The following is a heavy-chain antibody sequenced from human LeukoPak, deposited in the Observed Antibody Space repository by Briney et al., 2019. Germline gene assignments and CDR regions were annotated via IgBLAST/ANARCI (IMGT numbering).Heavy chain of an antibody. CDR1: GYTFTSYY. D-gene: IGHD3-9*01. CDR2: INPSGGST. CDR3: AGAGGILTGYNYYYGMDV. J-gene: IGHJ6*02. V-gene: IGHV1-46*01. Sequence: ASVKVSCKASGYTFTSYYMHWVRQAPGQELEWMGIINPSGGSTSYAQKFQGRVTMTRDTSTSTVYMELSSLRSEDTAVYYCAGAGGILTGYNYYYGMDVWGQGTTVTVSS.